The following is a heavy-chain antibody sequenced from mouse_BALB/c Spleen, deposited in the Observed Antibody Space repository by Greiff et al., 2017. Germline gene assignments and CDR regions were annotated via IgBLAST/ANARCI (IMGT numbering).Heavy chain of an antibody. Sequence: EVHLVESGGGLVQPGGSRKLSCAASGFTFSSFGMHWVRQAPEKGLEWVAYISSGSSTIYYADTVKGRFTISRDNPKNTLFLQMTSLRSEDTAMYYCARWDGYSFAYWGQGTLVTVSA. CDR1: GFTFSSFG. CDR3: ARWDGYSFAY. CDR2: ISSGSSTI. D-gene: IGHD2-3*01. V-gene: IGHV5-17*02. J-gene: IGHJ3*01.